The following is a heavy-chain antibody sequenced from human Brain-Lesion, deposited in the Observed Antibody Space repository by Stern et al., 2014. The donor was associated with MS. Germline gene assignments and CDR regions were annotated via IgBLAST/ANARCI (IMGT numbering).Heavy chain of an antibody. J-gene: IGHJ5*02. Sequence: EMQLVESGGGLVQPGGSLRLSCAASGFTFSSYWMNWVRPAPGKGLEWVDNIKEDGSETYYVDSVKGRFTISRDNAKNSLYLQMNSLRAEDTAVYYCARGSDTWGQGTLVTVSS. CDR1: GFTFSSYW. V-gene: IGHV3-7*01. CDR2: IKEDGSET. CDR3: ARGSDT. D-gene: IGHD2-15*01.